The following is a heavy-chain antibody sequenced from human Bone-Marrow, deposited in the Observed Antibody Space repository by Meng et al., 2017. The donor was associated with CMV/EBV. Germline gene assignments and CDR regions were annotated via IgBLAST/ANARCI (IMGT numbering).Heavy chain of an antibody. Sequence: WVRQAPGKGLEWVAVISYDGSNKYYADSVKGRFTISRDNSKTTLYLQMNSLRAEDTAVYYCARVLGVGATYAFDISGQGTMVTVSS. V-gene: IGHV3-30-3*01. D-gene: IGHD1-26*01. CDR3: ARVLGVGATYAFDI. J-gene: IGHJ3*02. CDR2: ISYDGSNK.